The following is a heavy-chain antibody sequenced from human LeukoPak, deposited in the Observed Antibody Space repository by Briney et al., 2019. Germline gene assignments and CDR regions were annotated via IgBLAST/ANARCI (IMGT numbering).Heavy chain of an antibody. CDR1: GGSISSGNYY. V-gene: IGHV4-31*03. CDR2: IDYSENT. J-gene: IGHJ4*02. CDR3: ARDRTDPGGYYFDV. D-gene: IGHD3-16*01. Sequence: SQTLSLTCTVSGGSISSGNYYWTWIRQHPGKGLEWIGYIDYSENTYYSLSLKSRLTISSDTSKNQFSLRLTSVTAADTAVYYCARDRTDPGGYYFDVWGQGALVTVSS.